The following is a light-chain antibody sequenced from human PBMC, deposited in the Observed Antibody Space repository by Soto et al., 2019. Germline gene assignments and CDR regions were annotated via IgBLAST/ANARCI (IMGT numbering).Light chain of an antibody. J-gene: IGKJ2*01. CDR3: LQHNTYPYT. V-gene: IGKV1-17*01. CDR1: QGISNL. Sequence: DIQMTQSPSSLSASVGDRVTITCRASQGISNLLGWFQHKPGKAPKRLIYSASSFQGGVPSRFSGTGSGTEFTLTSTGLQPEDFADYYCLQHNTYPYTFGQGTKLEIK. CDR2: SAS.